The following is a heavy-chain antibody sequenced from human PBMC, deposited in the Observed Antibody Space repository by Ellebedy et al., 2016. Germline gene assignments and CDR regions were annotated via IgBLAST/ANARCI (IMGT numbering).Heavy chain of an antibody. V-gene: IGHV4-34*01. CDR3: ASQQLVPVGYYDY. CDR1: GGSFSGYY. Sequence: SETLSLTCAVYGGSFSGYYWSWIRQPPGKGLEWIGEINHSGSTNYNPSLKSRVTISVDTSKSQFSLKLSSVTAADTAVYYCASQQLVPVGYYDYWGQGTLVTVSS. CDR2: INHSGST. D-gene: IGHD6-13*01. J-gene: IGHJ4*02.